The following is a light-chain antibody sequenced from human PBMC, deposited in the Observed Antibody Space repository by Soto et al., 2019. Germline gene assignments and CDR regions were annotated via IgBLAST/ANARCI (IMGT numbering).Light chain of an antibody. CDR2: DVS. Sequence: QSALTQPPSASGSPGQSVTISCTGTSSDVGNYNYVSWYQQHPGKAPKLMIYDVSKRPSGVPDRFSGSKSGNTASLTVSGLQADDEADYYCSSYAGSNTPGVFGTGTKLTVL. J-gene: IGLJ1*01. CDR1: SSDVGNYNY. CDR3: SSYAGSNTPGV. V-gene: IGLV2-8*01.